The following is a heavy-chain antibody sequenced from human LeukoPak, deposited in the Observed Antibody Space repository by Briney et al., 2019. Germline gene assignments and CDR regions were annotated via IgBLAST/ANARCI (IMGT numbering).Heavy chain of an antibody. CDR2: IYYSGSX. CDR3: ASQXXXXGWFYF. J-gene: IGHJ4*02. D-gene: IGHD6-19*01. Sequence: SETLSLTCTASGGSISSYYWSWIRQPPGKGLEWIGYIYYSGSXXXXXXXXXRLTISIDTSETQFSLKLTSVTAADTAIYYCASQXXXXGWFYFWGQGTLXTVSS. CDR1: GGSISSYY. V-gene: IGHV4-59*08.